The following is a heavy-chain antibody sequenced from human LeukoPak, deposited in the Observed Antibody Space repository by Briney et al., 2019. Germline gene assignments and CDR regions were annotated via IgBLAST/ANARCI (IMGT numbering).Heavy chain of an antibody. D-gene: IGHD2-2*02. CDR3: AKPDCTSTSCYTLDS. CDR2: IYSSGST. CDR1: GFTVSGNY. V-gene: IGHV3-66*04. Sequence: PGGSLRLSCAASGFTVSGNYMNWVRQAPGKGLEWVSVIYSSGSTYYADSVKGRFTISRDNAKNTLYLQMNSLRAEDTAVYYCAKPDCTSTSCYTLDSWGQGTLVTVSS. J-gene: IGHJ4*02.